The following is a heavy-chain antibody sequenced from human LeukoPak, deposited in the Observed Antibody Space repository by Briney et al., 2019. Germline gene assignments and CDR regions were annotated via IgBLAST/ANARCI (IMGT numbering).Heavy chain of an antibody. Sequence: PGGSLRLSCAASGFTFSSYAMHWVRQAPGKGLEYVSAISSNGGSTYYANSVKGRFTISRDNSKNTLYLQMGSLRAEDMAVYYCAKDYEPLVGVHRWGDWFDPWGQGTLVTVSS. CDR3: AKDYEPLVGVHRWGDWFDP. D-gene: IGHD1-26*01. CDR2: ISSNGGST. CDR1: GFTFSSYA. V-gene: IGHV3-64*01. J-gene: IGHJ5*02.